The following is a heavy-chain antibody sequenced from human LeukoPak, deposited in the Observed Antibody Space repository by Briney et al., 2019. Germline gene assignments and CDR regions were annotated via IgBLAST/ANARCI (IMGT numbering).Heavy chain of an antibody. CDR3: AREGFPPKISDFWSGLSPYYYYYGMDV. CDR2: INPSGGST. Sequence: ASVKVSCKASGYTFTSYYMHWVRQAPGQGLEWMGIINPSGGSTSYTQKFQGRVTMTRDTSTSTVYMELSSLRSEDTAVYYCAREGFPPKISDFWSGLSPYYYYYGMDVWGQGTTVTVSS. D-gene: IGHD3-3*01. J-gene: IGHJ6*02. V-gene: IGHV1-46*01. CDR1: GYTFTSYY.